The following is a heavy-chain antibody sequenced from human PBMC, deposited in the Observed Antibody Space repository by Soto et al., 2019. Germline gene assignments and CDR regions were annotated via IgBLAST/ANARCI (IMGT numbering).Heavy chain of an antibody. J-gene: IGHJ2*01. CDR2: INHSGST. CDR1: GGSLSGYY. V-gene: IGHV4-34*01. D-gene: IGHD3-3*01. Sequence: SETLSLTCAVYGGSLSGYYWNWIRQSPGKGLEWIGEINHSGSTNYNPSLKSRVTISGDTSKNQFSLKLNSVTAADTAVYYCARCPQRITIFGVAGSDYYFDLWGRGTLVTVSS. CDR3: ARCPQRITIFGVAGSDYYFDL.